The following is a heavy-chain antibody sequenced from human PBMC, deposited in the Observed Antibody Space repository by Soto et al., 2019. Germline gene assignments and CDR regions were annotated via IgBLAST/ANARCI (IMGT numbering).Heavy chain of an antibody. J-gene: IGHJ5*02. D-gene: IGHD3-10*01. V-gene: IGHV3-23*01. CDR2: LIGGHYGT. CDR1: GFTLQNYA. Sequence: PGGSLRLSCTASGFTLQNYAMAWVRQAPGKGLEWVSTLIGGHYGTAYSYSVKGRFTVSRDNSKNCLYLQMNSLGVEDTAMYFCAKGKSTGDIDSFDPWGQGSLATVSS. CDR3: AKGKSTGDIDSFDP.